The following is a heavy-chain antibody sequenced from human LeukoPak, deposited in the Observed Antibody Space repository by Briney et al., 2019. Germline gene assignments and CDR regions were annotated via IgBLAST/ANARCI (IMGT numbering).Heavy chain of an antibody. J-gene: IGHJ4*02. CDR2: ISYRSSDI. CDR3: ARAFDDTAMALYYFDY. CDR1: GFTLSSYN. V-gene: IGHV3-21*01. Sequence: GGSLRLSCAASGFTLSSYNMKWVRQAPGKGLEWVSSISYRSSDIEYADSVKGRFTISRDNSKNTLYLQMNSLRAEDTAVYYCARAFDDTAMALYYFDYWGQGTQVTVSS. D-gene: IGHD5-18*01.